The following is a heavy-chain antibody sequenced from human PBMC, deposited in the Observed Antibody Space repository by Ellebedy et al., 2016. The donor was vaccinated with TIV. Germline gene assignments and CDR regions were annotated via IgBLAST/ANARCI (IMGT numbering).Heavy chain of an antibody. D-gene: IGHD6-13*01. CDR1: GFTFSSYG. J-gene: IGHJ6*02. CDR3: AKIGAAGIPFYYYYYGMDV. V-gene: IGHV3-30*02. Sequence: GGSLRLSCAASGFTFSSYGMHWVRQAPGKGLEWVAFIRYDGSNKYYAVSVKGRFTISRDNSENTLYLQMNSLRAEDTAVYYCAKIGAAGIPFYYYYYGMDVWGQGTTVTVSS. CDR2: IRYDGSNK.